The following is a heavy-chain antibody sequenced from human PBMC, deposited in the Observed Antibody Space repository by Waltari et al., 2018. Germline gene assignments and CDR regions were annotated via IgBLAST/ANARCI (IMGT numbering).Heavy chain of an antibody. CDR1: GFTFSSYA. J-gene: IGHJ4*02. CDR3: AKKIGGEAVPAIPFDC. CDR2: ISGSGGST. Sequence: EVQLLESGGGLVQPGGSLRLSCAASGFTFSSYAITWVRQAPGKGVGWVSGISGSGGSTFDADSGKGRFTISRDNSKNILYLQMNSLRAEDTAVYYCAKKIGGEAVPAIPFDCWGQGTLVTVSS. D-gene: IGHD2-2*01. V-gene: IGHV3-23*01.